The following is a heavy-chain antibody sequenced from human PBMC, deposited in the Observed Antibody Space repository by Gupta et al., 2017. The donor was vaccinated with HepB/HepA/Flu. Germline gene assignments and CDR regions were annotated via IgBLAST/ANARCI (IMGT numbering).Heavy chain of an antibody. CDR1: DLSFREYY. V-gene: IGHV3-11*01. CDR3: VTTRDLTSITGYFDY. CDR2: ISDSGTVR. J-gene: IGHJ4*02. Sequence: QVQLVESGGGLVKPGGSLRLACVASDLSFREYYLTCLRQAPGKGLEWISYISDSGTVRYYADSVQGRFTISRDNAEKSLYLQMDSLGADDTAVYYCVTTRDLTSITGYFDYWGQGTLVTVSS. D-gene: IGHD5-24*01.